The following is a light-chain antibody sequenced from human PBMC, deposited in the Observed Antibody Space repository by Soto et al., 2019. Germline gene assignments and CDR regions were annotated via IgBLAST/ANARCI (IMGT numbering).Light chain of an antibody. CDR2: KAS. CDR3: QQSNSFTWT. CDR1: QSISSW. Sequence: DIQMTQSPSTLSASVGDRVTITSRASQSISSWLAWYQQKPGKAPKLLIYKASSLESGVPSRFSGSGSGTEFTLTISSLQPDDFVTYYCQQSNSFTWTFGQGTKVEIK. J-gene: IGKJ1*01. V-gene: IGKV1-5*03.